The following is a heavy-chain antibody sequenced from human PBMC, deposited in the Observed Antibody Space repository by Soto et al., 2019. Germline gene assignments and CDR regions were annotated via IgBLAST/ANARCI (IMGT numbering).Heavy chain of an antibody. CDR1: GGSVSSGYSY. J-gene: IGHJ4*02. CDR3: ASDLYYGSGSYSLYFDY. CDR2: IYYTGST. V-gene: IGHV4-30-4*01. D-gene: IGHD3-10*01. Sequence: QVQLQESGPGLVKPSQTLSLTCSVSGGSVSSGYSYWSWIRQPPGKGLEWIGYIYYTGSTFYNPSLESRVTISVDTSKNQFSLKLRSVTAADTAVYYCASDLYYGSGSYSLYFDYWGPGTLVTVSS.